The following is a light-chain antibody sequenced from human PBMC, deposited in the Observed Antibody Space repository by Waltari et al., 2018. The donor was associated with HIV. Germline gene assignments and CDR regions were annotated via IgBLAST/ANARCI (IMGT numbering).Light chain of an antibody. J-gene: IGLJ2*01. CDR2: DVS. CDR3: CSYAGSYTGV. CDR1: SSDVGGYNY. Sequence: QSALTQPRSVSGSPGQSVTISCTGTSSDVGGYNYVPWYQQHPGKAPKLMIYDVSKLPSGVPDRFSGSKSGNTASLTISGLQAEDEADYYCCSYAGSYTGVFGGGTKLTVL. V-gene: IGLV2-11*01.